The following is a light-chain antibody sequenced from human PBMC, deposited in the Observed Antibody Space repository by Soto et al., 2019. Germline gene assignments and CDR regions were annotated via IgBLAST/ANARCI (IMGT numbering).Light chain of an antibody. J-gene: IGKJ5*01. CDR2: GAS. V-gene: IGKV3-20*01. CDR3: MQALQTPLT. Sequence: EIVLAQSPGTLSLSPGERATLCCRASQSVSSSYLAWYQQKPGQAPRLLIYGASSRATGIPDRFSGSGSGTDFTLKISRVEAEDVGLYYCMQALQTPLTFGQGTRLEIK. CDR1: QSVSSSY.